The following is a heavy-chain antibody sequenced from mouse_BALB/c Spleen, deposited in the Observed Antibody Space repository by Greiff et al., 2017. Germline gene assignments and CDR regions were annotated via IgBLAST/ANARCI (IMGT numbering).Heavy chain of an antibody. J-gene: IGHJ2*01. Sequence: QVQLKQSGPGLVQPSQSLSLTCTVSGFSLTSYGVHWVRQSPGKGLEWLGVIWSGGSTDYNAAFISRLSISKDNSKSQVFFKMNGLQANDTAIYYCARDDGYYFDYWGQGTTLTVSS. CDR2: IWSGGST. D-gene: IGHD2-3*01. CDR3: ARDDGYYFDY. CDR1: GFSLTSYG. V-gene: IGHV2-2*02.